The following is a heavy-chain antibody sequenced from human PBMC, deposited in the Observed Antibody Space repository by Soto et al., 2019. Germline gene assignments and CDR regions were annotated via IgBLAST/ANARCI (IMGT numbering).Heavy chain of an antibody. CDR1: GFTFSSYD. CDR3: ARGPPAYEGHEGLGSGKYYLDV. V-gene: IGHV3-13*01. J-gene: IGHJ6*03. CDR2: IGTAGDT. D-gene: IGHD3-10*01. Sequence: GGSLRLSCAASGFTFSSYDMHWVRQATGKGLEWVSAIGTAGDTYYPGSVKGRFTISRENAKNSLYLQMNSLRAGDTAVYYCARGPPAYEGHEGLGSGKYYLDVWGKGTTVTVSS.